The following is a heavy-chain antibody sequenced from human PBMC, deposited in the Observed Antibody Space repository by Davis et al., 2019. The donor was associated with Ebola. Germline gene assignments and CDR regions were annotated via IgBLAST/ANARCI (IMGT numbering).Heavy chain of an antibody. D-gene: IGHD3-3*01. Sequence: GESLKISCAASGFTFSDYYMSWIRQAPGKGLEWVSAISGSGGSTYYADSVKGRFTISRDNAKNSLYLQMNSLRAEDTAVYYCAGSGYYFYWGQGTLVTVSS. V-gene: IGHV3-11*01. J-gene: IGHJ4*02. CDR3: AGSGYYFY. CDR2: ISGSGGST. CDR1: GFTFSDYY.